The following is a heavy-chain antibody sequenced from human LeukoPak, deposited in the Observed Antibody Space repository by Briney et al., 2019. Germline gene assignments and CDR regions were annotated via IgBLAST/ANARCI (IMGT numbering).Heavy chain of an antibody. J-gene: IGHJ4*02. V-gene: IGHV4-4*07. Sequence: SETLSLTCTVSGGSISSYYWSWIRQPAGKGLEWIGRIYTSGSTNYNPSLKSRVTMSVDTSKNQFSLKLSSVTAADTAVYYCARDARNVLLWLGSHPYYFDYWGQGTLVTVSS. CDR2: IYTSGST. D-gene: IGHD3-10*01. CDR1: GGSISSYY. CDR3: ARDARNVLLWLGSHPYYFDY.